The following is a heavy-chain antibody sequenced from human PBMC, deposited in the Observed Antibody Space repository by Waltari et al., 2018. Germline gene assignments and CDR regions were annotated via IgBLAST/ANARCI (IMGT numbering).Heavy chain of an antibody. V-gene: IGHV3-7*01. J-gene: IGHJ6*03. Sequence: EVQLVESGGGLVQPGGSLRLSCVGAAFSCGSYWMTWVRQAPGKGLEWLANINEDGTKKFYVDSVMGRLTISRDNAKNAVYLQINSLRADDTAVYYCAGDRDRYYYMDVWGKGTTVAVSS. CDR1: AFSCGSYW. CDR2: INEDGTKK. CDR3: AGDRDRYYYMDV.